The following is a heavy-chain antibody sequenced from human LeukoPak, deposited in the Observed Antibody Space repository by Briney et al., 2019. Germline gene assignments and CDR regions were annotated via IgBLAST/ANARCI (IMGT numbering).Heavy chain of an antibody. J-gene: IGHJ4*02. V-gene: IGHV4-38-2*01. D-gene: IGHD1-26*01. Sequence: SETLSLTCAVSGYSISSGYYWGWIRQPPGKGLEWIGSIYHSGSTYYNPSLKSRVTISVDTSKNQSSLKLSSVTAAETAVYYCARRVVGAYDYWGQGTLVTVSS. CDR2: IYHSGST. CDR1: GYSISSGYY. CDR3: ARRVVGAYDY.